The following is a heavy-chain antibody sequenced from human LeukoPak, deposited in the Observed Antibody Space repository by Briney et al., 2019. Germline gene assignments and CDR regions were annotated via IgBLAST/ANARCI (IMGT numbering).Heavy chain of an antibody. D-gene: IGHD5-18*01. CDR2: ISGSGGST. V-gene: IGHV3-23*01. J-gene: IGHJ4*02. Sequence: PGGSLRLSCAASGFTFSSYGMTWVRQAPGKGLEWVSAISGSGGSTYYADSVKGRFTLSRDNAKNSLYLQMNSLRAEDTAVYYCAKGLRAWIHPYWGQGTLVTVSS. CDR3: AKGLRAWIHPY. CDR1: GFTFSSYG.